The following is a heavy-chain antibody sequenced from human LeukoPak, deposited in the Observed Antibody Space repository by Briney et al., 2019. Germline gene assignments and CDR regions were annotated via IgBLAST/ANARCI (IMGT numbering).Heavy chain of an antibody. CDR3: ARHRGSGYPYFDY. J-gene: IGHJ4*02. D-gene: IGHD3-22*01. CDR2: IYYSGST. CDR1: GVSINNYY. V-gene: IGHV4-59*01. Sequence: SETLSLTCTVSGVSINNYYWSWIRQPPGKGLEWIGYIYYSGSTNYNPSLKSRVTISVDPTKNQFSMKLSSLTAADTAVYYCARHRGSGYPYFDYWGQGTLVTVSS.